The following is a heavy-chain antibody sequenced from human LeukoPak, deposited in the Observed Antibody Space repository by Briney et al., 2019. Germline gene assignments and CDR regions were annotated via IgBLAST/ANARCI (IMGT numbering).Heavy chain of an antibody. Sequence: SETLSLTCSVSGGSISTSNYYWVWIRQSPEKGLEWIGSIFHNGNAFYNPSLRSRVTISIDKSKNQFSLNLSSVTAADTAVYYCARESWSYASKFHYWGQGTLVTVSS. D-gene: IGHD3-16*01. V-gene: IGHV4-39*07. CDR2: IFHNGNA. J-gene: IGHJ4*02. CDR1: GGSISTSNYY. CDR3: ARESWSYASKFHY.